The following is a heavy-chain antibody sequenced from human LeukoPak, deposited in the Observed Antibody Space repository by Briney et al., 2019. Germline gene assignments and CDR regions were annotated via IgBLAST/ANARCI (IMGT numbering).Heavy chain of an antibody. CDR1: GFIFSSYW. Sequence: SGGSLRLSCAASGFIFSSYWISWVRMTPGKGQEWVANIKQDGSEKYYVDSVKGRFTISRDNAKNSLYLQMNSLRAEDTAVYYCARIVPAACFDYWGQGTLVTVSS. J-gene: IGHJ4*02. V-gene: IGHV3-7*01. CDR2: IKQDGSEK. CDR3: ARIVPAACFDY. D-gene: IGHD2-2*01.